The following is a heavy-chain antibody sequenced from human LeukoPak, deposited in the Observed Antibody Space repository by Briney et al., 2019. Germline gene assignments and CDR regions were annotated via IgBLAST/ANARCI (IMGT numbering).Heavy chain of an antibody. D-gene: IGHD6-19*01. V-gene: IGHV4-59*01. Sequence: STTLSLTCTASGCSISSYYWSWIRQPPGKGLEWIAYIYYGGSTNYNLSLKSRVTISSETTKKQFPMKLRSVPAADTAADYCARRGSSGWQEGYFDLWGRGTLVTVSS. J-gene: IGHJ2*01. CDR3: ARRGSSGWQEGYFDL. CDR1: GCSISSYY. CDR2: IYYGGST.